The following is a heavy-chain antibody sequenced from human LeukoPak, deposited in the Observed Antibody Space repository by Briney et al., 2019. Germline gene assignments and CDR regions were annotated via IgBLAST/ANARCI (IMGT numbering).Heavy chain of an antibody. J-gene: IGHJ4*02. D-gene: IGHD6-13*01. CDR1: GFTFSSYW. CDR3: AKSSYSSSWNSYFDY. CDR2: IKQDGSEK. Sequence: GGSLRLSCAASGFTFSSYWMSWVRQAPGKGLEWVANIKQDGSEKYYVDSVKGRFTISRDNAKNSLYLQMNSLRAEDTAVYYCAKSSYSSSWNSYFDYWGQGTLVTVSS. V-gene: IGHV3-7*03.